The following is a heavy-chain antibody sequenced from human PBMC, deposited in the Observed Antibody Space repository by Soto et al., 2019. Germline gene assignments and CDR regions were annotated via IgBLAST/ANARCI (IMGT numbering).Heavy chain of an antibody. D-gene: IGHD3-3*01. Sequence: GRSMRLSSAASGFKFSSYGMNWVRQAPGKGLEWVSSISSSSSYIYYADSVKGRFTISRDNAKNSLYLQMNSLRAEDTAVYYCARASWSGKFLNYWGQGTLVTVSS. CDR3: ARASWSGKFLNY. J-gene: IGHJ4*02. CDR1: GFKFSSYG. CDR2: ISSSSSYI. V-gene: IGHV3-21*01.